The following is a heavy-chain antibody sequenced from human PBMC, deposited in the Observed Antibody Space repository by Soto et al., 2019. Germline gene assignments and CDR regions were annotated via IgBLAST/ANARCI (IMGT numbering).Heavy chain of an antibody. CDR2: IFYSGST. CDR1: GGSINSGGYY. J-gene: IGHJ4*02. D-gene: IGHD3-10*01. V-gene: IGHV4-31*03. Sequence: PSETLSLTCTVSGGSINSGGYYWSWIRQYPGKGLEWIGYIFYSGSTYYNPSLKSRVTISVDMSKNQFSLKLSSVTAADTAVYYCARVGGSGSPFDNWGQGTLVTVSS. CDR3: ARVGGSGSPFDN.